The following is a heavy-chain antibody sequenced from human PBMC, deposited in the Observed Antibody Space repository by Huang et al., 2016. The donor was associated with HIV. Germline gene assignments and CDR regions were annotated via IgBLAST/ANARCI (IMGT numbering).Heavy chain of an antibody. D-gene: IGHD1-1*01. V-gene: IGHV1-69*01. Sequence: QVQLVKSAAQVKKPGSSVKVSCEASGGTFSSFAISWVRQAPGPGLGWMGGIIPIVVTTNDTQKFQGRVTITADESSSTAYMELRSLRSEDTAVYYCARASGRIQLPGGYFDLWGRGTLVTVSS. J-gene: IGHJ2*01. CDR1: GGTFSSFA. CDR3: ARASGRIQLPGGYFDL. CDR2: IIPIVVTT.